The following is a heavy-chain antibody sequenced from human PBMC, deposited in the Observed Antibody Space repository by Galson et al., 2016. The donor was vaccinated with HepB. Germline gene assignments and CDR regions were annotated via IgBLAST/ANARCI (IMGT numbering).Heavy chain of an antibody. CDR3: ARAEELCSGYSCYYNGFDP. CDR2: ISTYNGNT. CDR1: GYVFRSYG. V-gene: IGHV1-18*01. J-gene: IGHJ5*02. D-gene: IGHD5-12*01. Sequence: QSGAEVKKPGASVKVSCKTSGYVFRSYGISWVRQAPGQGLEWMGWISTYNGNTNYAQTFQGRVTLTTDTSTSAAYMGLRSLRSDDTAVYYCARAEELCSGYSCYYNGFDPWGQGTLVTVSS.